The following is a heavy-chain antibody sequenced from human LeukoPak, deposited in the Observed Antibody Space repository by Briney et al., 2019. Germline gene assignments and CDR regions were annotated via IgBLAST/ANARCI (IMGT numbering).Heavy chain of an antibody. Sequence: ASVKVSCKASGYTFTGYYMHWVRQAPGQGLEWMGWINPNNGGTNYAQKFQGRVTMTRDTSISTAYMELSRLRSDDTAVYYCARGFSPRCLEWRGEYGMDVWGQGTTVTVSS. CDR1: GYTFTGYY. D-gene: IGHD3-3*01. J-gene: IGHJ6*02. V-gene: IGHV1-2*02. CDR3: ARGFSPRCLEWRGEYGMDV. CDR2: INPNNGGT.